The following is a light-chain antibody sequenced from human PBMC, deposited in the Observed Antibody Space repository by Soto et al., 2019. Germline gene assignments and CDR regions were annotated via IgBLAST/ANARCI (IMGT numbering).Light chain of an antibody. CDR2: EVV. J-gene: IGLJ6*01. V-gene: IGLV2-8*01. Sequence: QSALTQPPSASGSPGQSVTISCTGTKSEIGVYDFVSWYQHHPGKAPRLMIYEVVQRPSGVPDRFSGSKSGNTASLTVSGLQAADEADYYCKSYAGSNTYVFGSGTKLTVL. CDR3: KSYAGSNTYV. CDR1: KSEIGVYDF.